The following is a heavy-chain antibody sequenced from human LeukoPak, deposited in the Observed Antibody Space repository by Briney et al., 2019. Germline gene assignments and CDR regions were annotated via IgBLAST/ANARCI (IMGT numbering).Heavy chain of an antibody. Sequence: PAGTLSLTCAVPGGSISSSNWWSWVRQPPGKGLEWIGEIYHSGSTNYNPSLKSRVTISVDKSKNQFSLKLSSVTAADTAVYYCARDLGYSYGYKRDYWGQGTLVTVSS. J-gene: IGHJ4*02. V-gene: IGHV4-4*02. CDR1: GGSISSSNW. CDR3: ARDLGYSYGYKRDY. CDR2: IYHSGST. D-gene: IGHD5-18*01.